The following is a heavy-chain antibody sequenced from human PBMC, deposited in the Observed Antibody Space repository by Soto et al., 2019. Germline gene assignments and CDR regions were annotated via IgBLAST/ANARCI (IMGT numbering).Heavy chain of an antibody. J-gene: IGHJ4*02. D-gene: IGHD6-13*01. CDR2: IYWDDDK. Sequence: SGPTLVNPTQTLTLTCTFSGFSLSTSGVGVGWIRQPPGKALEWLALIYWDDDKRYSPSLKSRLTITKDTSKNQVVLTMTNMDPVDTATYYCAHSGSRLIAAAGTVFDYWGQGTLVTISS. CDR3: AHSGSRLIAAAGTVFDY. CDR1: GFSLSTSGVG. V-gene: IGHV2-5*02.